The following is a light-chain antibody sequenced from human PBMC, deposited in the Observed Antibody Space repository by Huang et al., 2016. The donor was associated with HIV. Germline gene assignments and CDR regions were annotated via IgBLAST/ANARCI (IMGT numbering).Light chain of an antibody. J-gene: IGKJ2*01. CDR1: QSVSSSS. V-gene: IGKV3-20*01. CDR2: GSS. CDR3: QQYGSSPNT. Sequence: EIVLTQSPGTLSLAPGERATLSCRASQSVSSSSLAWYQQKPGQAPRLLVYGSSNRATVIPDRFSGSGSVTDFTLTITRLEPEDSAVYYCQQYGSSPNTFGQGTKLEIK.